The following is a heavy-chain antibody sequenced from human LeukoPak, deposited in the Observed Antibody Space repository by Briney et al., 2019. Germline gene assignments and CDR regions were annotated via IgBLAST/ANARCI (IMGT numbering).Heavy chain of an antibody. V-gene: IGHV3-30*19. CDR3: ARETGSAVGSTDFDY. CDR2: ISYDGSNK. CDR1: GFTFNSYS. Sequence: GGSLRLSCAASGFTFNSYSMHWVRQAPGKGLEWVAVISYDGSNKYYADSVKGRFTISRDNSKNTLYLQMNSLRAEDTAVYYCARETGSAVGSTDFDYWGQGTLVTVSS. D-gene: IGHD4-17*01. J-gene: IGHJ4*02.